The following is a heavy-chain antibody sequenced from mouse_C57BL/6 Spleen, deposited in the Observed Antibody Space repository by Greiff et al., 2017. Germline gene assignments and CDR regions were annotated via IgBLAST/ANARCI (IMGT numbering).Heavy chain of an antibody. CDR2: ISSGSSTI. D-gene: IGHD1-1*01. CDR1: GFTFSDYG. CDR3: ARPITTVVASFDY. V-gene: IGHV5-17*01. J-gene: IGHJ2*01. Sequence: EVMLVESGGGLVKPGGSLKLSCAASGFTFSDYGMHWVRQAPEEGLEWVAYISSGSSTIYYADTVKGRFTISRDNAKNTLFLQMTSLRSEDTAMYYCARPITTVVASFDYWGQGTTLTVSS.